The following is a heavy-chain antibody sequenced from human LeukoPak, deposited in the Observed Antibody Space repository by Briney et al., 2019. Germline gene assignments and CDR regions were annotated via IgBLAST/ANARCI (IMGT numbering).Heavy chain of an antibody. D-gene: IGHD1-26*01. CDR1: GLTVRSNY. Sequence: PGGSLRLSCAASGLTVRSNYISWVRQAPGQGLDWVAVFFGGGDTHYADCVKGRFTISRDQSKNTFHLQMNSVRVEDTAVYFCASWGSGSFYEYWGQGTLVTVSS. J-gene: IGHJ4*02. CDR2: FFGGGDT. CDR3: ASWGSGSFYEY. V-gene: IGHV3-66*01.